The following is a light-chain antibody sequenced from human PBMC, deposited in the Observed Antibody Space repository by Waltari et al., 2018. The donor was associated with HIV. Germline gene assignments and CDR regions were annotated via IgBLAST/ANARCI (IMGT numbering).Light chain of an antibody. CDR2: ADS. J-gene: IGLJ2*01. V-gene: IGLV3-9*01. CDR1: YIGTKS. Sequence: YVVTQARSVSVTLGQTAKMTWGGNYIGTKSVHGYQQRPGQAPTLVIFADSGRPSGVPDRFSGSSSGNLATLSINRVQSGDEADYYCQVWDSGAVIFGGGTKLTV. CDR3: QVWDSGAVI.